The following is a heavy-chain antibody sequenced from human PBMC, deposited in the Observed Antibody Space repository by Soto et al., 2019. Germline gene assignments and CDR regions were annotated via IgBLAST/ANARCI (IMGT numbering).Heavy chain of an antibody. J-gene: IGHJ4*02. CDR1: GFTFRNYG. D-gene: IGHD1-1*01. CDR3: AKESWNKNPRPADYLDF. V-gene: IGHV3-30*18. Sequence: PGGSRRLACGTSGFTFRNYGMHWIRQAPGRGLEWGAGISYDGSQQYYSDSVKGRFTISRVQSTNTLFLQMEGVRREDTAAYYCAKESWNKNPRPADYLDFWGQGT. CDR2: ISYDGSQQ.